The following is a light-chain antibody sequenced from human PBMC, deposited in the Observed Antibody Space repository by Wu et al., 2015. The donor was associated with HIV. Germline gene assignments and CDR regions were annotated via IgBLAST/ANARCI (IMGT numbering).Light chain of an antibody. Sequence: RVMTQSPATLSVSPGERVTLSCRASQSVSTHLAWYQQKPGQAPRLLIYAASTRATGIPARFSGTGSGTEFTLTISRLEPEDFAVYYCQQYGSSPYTFGQGTKLEIK. CDR2: AAS. V-gene: IGKV3-15*01. J-gene: IGKJ2*01. CDR1: QSVSTH. CDR3: QQYGSSPYT.